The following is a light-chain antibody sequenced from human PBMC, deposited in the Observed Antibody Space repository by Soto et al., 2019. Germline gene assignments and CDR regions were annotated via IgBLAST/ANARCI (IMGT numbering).Light chain of an antibody. CDR2: GAS. Sequence: EIVLTQSPGTLSLCPGERATLSCRASQSVSSSYLAWYQQRPGQAPRLLIYGASSRATDIPDRFSGSGSGTDFTLTISRLEPEDFAVYYCQQYGNSRYTFGQGTKLEIK. CDR1: QSVSSSY. V-gene: IGKV3-20*01. J-gene: IGKJ2*01. CDR3: QQYGNSRYT.